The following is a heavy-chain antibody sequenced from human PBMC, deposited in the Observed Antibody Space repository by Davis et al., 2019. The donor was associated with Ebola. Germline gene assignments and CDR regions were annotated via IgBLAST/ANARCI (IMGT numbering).Heavy chain of an antibody. CDR2: ISVGGSDT. D-gene: IGHD4-11*01. J-gene: IGHJ4*02. V-gene: IGHV3-23*01. CDR3: ATTRGGYSNGFGY. CDR1: GFTSSNYP. Sequence: GGSLRLSCEVSGFTSSNYPMGWVRQAPGEGLEWVSGISVGGSDTYYTESVKGRFTISRDNAKSSLYLQMNSLRDEDTAVYYCATTRGGYSNGFGYWGQGTLVTVSS.